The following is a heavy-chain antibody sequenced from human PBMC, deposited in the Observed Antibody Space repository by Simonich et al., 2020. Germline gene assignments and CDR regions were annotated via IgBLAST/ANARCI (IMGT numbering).Heavy chain of an antibody. V-gene: IGHV3-9*01. J-gene: IGHJ4*02. D-gene: IGHD2-8*01. CDR2: IRWKRGSI. CDR3: AKDGGYCTNGVCYYFDY. CDR1: GFTFDDYA. Sequence: EVQLVESGGGLVQPGRSLRLSCAASGFTFDDYAMHWVRQAPGKELEWFSGIRWKRGSIGYADSVKGRFTISRDNAKNSLYLQMNSLRAEDTALYYCAKDGGYCTNGVCYYFDYWGQGTLVTVSS.